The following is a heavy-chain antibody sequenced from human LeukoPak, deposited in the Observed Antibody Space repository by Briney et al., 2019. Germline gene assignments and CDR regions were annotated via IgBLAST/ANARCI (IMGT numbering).Heavy chain of an antibody. CDR2: IIPIFGTA. Sequence: ASVKVSCKASGGTFSSYAISWVRQAPGQGLEWMGGIIPIFGTANYVQKFQGRVTITTDESTSTAYMELSSLRSEDTAVYYCARTPCSSTSCYSSWGQGTLVTVSS. V-gene: IGHV1-69*05. CDR1: GGTFSSYA. CDR3: ARTPCSSTSCYSS. J-gene: IGHJ5*02. D-gene: IGHD2-2*01.